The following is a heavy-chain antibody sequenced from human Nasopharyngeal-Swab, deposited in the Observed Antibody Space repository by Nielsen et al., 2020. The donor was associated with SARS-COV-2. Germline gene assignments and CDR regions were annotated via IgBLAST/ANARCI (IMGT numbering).Heavy chain of an antibody. CDR3: AKDISSSWRELTTYGMDV. J-gene: IGHJ6*02. D-gene: IGHD6-13*01. CDR1: GFTFDDYA. CDR2: ISWNSGSI. V-gene: IGHV3-9*01. Sequence: GGSLRLSCAASGFTFDDYAMHWVRQAPGKGLEWVSGISWNSGSIGYADSVKGRFTISRDNAKNSLYLQMNSLRAEDTALYYCAKDISSSWRELTTYGMDVWGQGTTVTVSS.